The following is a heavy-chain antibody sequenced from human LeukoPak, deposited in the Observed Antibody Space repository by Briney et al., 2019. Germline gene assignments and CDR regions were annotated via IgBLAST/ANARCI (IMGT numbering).Heavy chain of an antibody. CDR1: GGSISSSSYY. V-gene: IGHV4-61*05. Sequence: SETLSLTCTVSGGSISSSSYYWGWIRQPPGKGLEWIGYIYYSGSTNYNPSLKSRVTISVDTSKNQFSLKLSSVTAADTAVYYCARTITLDIVVVVAATPDWYFDLWGRGTLVTVSS. CDR2: IYYSGST. CDR3: ARTITLDIVVVVAATPDWYFDL. D-gene: IGHD2-15*01. J-gene: IGHJ2*01.